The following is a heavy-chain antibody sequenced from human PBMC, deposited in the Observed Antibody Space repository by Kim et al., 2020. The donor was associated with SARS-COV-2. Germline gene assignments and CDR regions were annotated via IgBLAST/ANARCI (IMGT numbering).Heavy chain of an antibody. CDR3: ARGDGAGTSSNYYYGMDV. J-gene: IGHJ6*02. CDR2: ISSSSSYI. D-gene: IGHD6-13*01. Sequence: GGSLRLSCAASGFTFSSYSMNWVRQAPGKGLEWVSSISSSSSYIYYADSVKGRFTISRDNAKNSLYLQMNSLRAEDTAVYYCARGDGAGTSSNYYYGMDVWGQGTTVTVSS. V-gene: IGHV3-21*01. CDR1: GFTFSSYS.